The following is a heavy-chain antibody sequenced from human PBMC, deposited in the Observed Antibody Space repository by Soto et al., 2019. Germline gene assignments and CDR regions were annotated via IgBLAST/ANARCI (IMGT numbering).Heavy chain of an antibody. CDR3: AHRRPLPGSGSYYTYFDY. CDR2: IYWNDDK. D-gene: IGHD3-10*01. J-gene: IGHJ4*02. Sequence: QITLKESGPTLVKPTQTLTLTCTFSGFSLSTSGVGVGWIRQPPGKALEWLALIYWNDDKRYSPSLKSRLTITKDTSKNQVVLTMTNMDPVDTATYYCAHRRPLPGSGSYYTYFDYWGQGTLVTVSS. V-gene: IGHV2-5*01. CDR1: GFSLSTSGVG.